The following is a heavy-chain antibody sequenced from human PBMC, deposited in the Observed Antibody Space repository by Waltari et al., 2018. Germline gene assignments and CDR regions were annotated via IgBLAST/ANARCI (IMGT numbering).Heavy chain of an antibody. CDR2: IRKDGSED. J-gene: IGHJ4*02. D-gene: IGHD2-21*02. V-gene: IGHV3-7*01. CDR3: ARDHWYSLDL. Sequence: EEQLVESGGGLVPPGESLRLSCVASGFPFRDHWMDWVRQAPGKEREWVAKIRKDGSEDMYVDSVKGRFSISKDNAKNSVFLQMNNLRAEDTAVYYCARDHWYSLDLWGQGTRVTVSP. CDR1: GFPFRDHW.